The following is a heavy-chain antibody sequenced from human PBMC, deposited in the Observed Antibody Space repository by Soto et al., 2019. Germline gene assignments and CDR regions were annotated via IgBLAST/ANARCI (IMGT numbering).Heavy chain of an antibody. CDR2: INAGNGNT. CDR1: GYTFTSYA. V-gene: IGHV1-3*05. CDR3: ARDRSPLSRVGAMWN. Sequence: QVQLVQSGAEEKKPGASVKVSCKASGYTFTSYAMHWVRQAPGQRLEWMGWINAGNGNTKYSQKFQGRVNITRDTSASTAYMELSSLRSEDTAVYYCARDRSPLSRVGAMWNWGQGTLVTVSS. D-gene: IGHD1-26*01. J-gene: IGHJ4*02.